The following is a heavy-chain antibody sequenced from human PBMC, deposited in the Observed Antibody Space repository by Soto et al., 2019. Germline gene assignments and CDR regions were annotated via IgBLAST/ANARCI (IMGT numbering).Heavy chain of an antibody. J-gene: IGHJ4*02. CDR3: ARPRGPTTDRYYFDY. Sequence: QVQLVESGGGVVQPGRSLCLSYAASGFTFSSYGMHWVRQAPGKGLEWVAVIWYDGSNKYYADSVKGRFTISRDNSKNTLYLQMNSLRAEDTAVYYCARPRGPTTDRYYFDYWGQGTLVTVSS. CDR1: GFTFSSYG. CDR2: IWYDGSNK. D-gene: IGHD5-12*01. V-gene: IGHV3-33*01.